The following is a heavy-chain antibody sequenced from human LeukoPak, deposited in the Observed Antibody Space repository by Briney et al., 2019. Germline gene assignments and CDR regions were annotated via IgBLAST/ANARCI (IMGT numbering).Heavy chain of an antibody. D-gene: IGHD6-19*01. CDR2: ITGSGSST. V-gene: IGHV3-23*01. CDR1: GFTFGNYA. Sequence: GGSLRLSCAASGFTFGNYAMHWVRQAPGKGLECVSGITGSGSSTYYADSVKGRFTISRDNSKNTLYLQMTSLKDDDMAIYYCAKGTDTPGCFGSRGQGTPVIVSS. J-gene: IGHJ4*02. CDR3: AKGTDTPGCFGS.